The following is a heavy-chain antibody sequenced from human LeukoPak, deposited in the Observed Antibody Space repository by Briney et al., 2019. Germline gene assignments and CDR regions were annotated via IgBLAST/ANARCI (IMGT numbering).Heavy chain of an antibody. J-gene: IGHJ4*02. V-gene: IGHV3-21*04. Sequence: PGGSLRLSCAASGFTFSSYSMNWVRQAPGKGLEWVSSISSSSSYIYYADSVKGRFTISRDNAKNSLYLQMNSLRAEDRALYYCAKAVEMATLYYFDYWGQGTLVTVSS. D-gene: IGHD5-24*01. CDR2: ISSSSSYI. CDR1: GFTFSSYS. CDR3: AKAVEMATLYYFDY.